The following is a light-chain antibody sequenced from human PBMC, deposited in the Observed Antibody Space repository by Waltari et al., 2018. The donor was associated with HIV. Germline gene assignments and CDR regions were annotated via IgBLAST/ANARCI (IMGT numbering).Light chain of an antibody. J-gene: IGKJ4*01. Sequence: IVMTQSPDSLTVSLGARATINCKSSQSVFFGSNNKNYLAWYQQKPGQPPKLLFYWASTRESGVPDRFSVSGSWTDFTLTISSLRTEDVAVYYCQQYYSSPLTFGGGTKVEI. CDR3: QQYYSSPLT. CDR2: WAS. CDR1: QSVFFGSNNKNY. V-gene: IGKV4-1*01.